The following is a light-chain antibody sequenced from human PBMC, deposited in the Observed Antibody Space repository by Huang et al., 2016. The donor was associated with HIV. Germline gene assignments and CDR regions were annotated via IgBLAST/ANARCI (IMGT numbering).Light chain of an antibody. Sequence: DIVMTQSPDSLALSLGERATINCRSSRSVLSGNHKNYLAWLQQKSGQPPKLLCYGASTRESGVPDRFSASGSRTDFTLTINGLQPEDVAVYYCQQYFNPPVTFGPGTKVHVK. V-gene: IGKV4-1*01. CDR3: QQYFNPPVT. J-gene: IGKJ3*01. CDR2: GAS. CDR1: RSVLSGNHKNY.